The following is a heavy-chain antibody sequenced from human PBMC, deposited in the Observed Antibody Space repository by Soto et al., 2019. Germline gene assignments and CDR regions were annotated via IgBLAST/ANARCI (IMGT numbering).Heavy chain of an antibody. CDR1: GFTFSSYA. Sequence: EVQLLESGGGLVQPGGSLRLSCAASGFTFSSYAMSWVRQAPGKGLEWDSAISGSGGSTYYADSVKGRFTISRDNSKNTLYLQMNSLRAEDTAVYYCAKSYYYDSSGYYPDAFDIWGQGTMVTVS. V-gene: IGHV3-23*01. J-gene: IGHJ3*02. D-gene: IGHD3-22*01. CDR2: ISGSGGST. CDR3: AKSYYYDSSGYYPDAFDI.